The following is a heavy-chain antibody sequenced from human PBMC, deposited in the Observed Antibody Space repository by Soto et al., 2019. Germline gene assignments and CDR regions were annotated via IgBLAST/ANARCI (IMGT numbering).Heavy chain of an antibody. D-gene: IGHD2-2*01. CDR1: GFPFTSSA. CDR3: AADRNHCSSTTCYPYFDY. Sequence: SVKVYCKASGFPFTSSAVQLVRQARGQRLEWIGWIVVGSGNTNYAQKFQERVTITRDMSTSTAYMELSSLRSEDTAVYYCAADRNHCSSTTCYPYFDYWGQGTMVTVSS. V-gene: IGHV1-58*01. J-gene: IGHJ4*02. CDR2: IVVGSGNT.